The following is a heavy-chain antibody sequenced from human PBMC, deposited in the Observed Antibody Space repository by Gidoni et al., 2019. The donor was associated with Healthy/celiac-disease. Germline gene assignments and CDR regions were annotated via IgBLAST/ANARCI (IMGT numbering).Heavy chain of an antibody. D-gene: IGHD2-21*01. J-gene: IGHJ6*02. CDR2: ISSSGSTI. CDR3: ARDLAVVVIATHYYYYGMDV. V-gene: IGHV3-48*03. CDR1: GFTFRSYE. Sequence: EVQLVESGGGLVQPGGSLRLSCAASGFTFRSYEMNWVRQAPGKGLEWVSYISSSGSTIYYADSVKGRFTISRDNAKNSLYLQMNSLRAEDTAVYYCARDLAVVVIATHYYYYGMDVWGQGTTVTVSS.